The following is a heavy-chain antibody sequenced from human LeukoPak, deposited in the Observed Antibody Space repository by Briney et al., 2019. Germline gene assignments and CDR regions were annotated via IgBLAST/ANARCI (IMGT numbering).Heavy chain of an antibody. CDR1: VFTFNNYW. CDR2: INSTGGSP. CDR3: TRSRYSYSSMA. V-gene: IGHV3-74*03. J-gene: IGHJ5*02. D-gene: IGHD1-26*01. Sequence: PGGTLRLSCAASVFTFNNYWMHSGCRGPGEGLVWVSRINSTGGSPMYADSVKVRFTISRDNPKSTLYLQMNSLRAEDTAVYYCTRSRYSYSSMAWGQGTLVTVSS.